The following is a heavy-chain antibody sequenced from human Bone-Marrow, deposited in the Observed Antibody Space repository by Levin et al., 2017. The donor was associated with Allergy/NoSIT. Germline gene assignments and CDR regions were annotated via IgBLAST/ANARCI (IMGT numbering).Heavy chain of an antibody. Sequence: GGSLRLSCAASGFTFSSYAMHWVRQAPGKGLEWVAVISYDGSNKYYADSVKGRFTISRDNSKNTLYLQMNSLRAEDTAVYYCARGEIVVVPAARGLGYNWFDPWGQGTLVTVSS. CDR3: ARGEIVVVPAARGLGYNWFDP. J-gene: IGHJ5*02. D-gene: IGHD2-2*01. CDR2: ISYDGSNK. V-gene: IGHV3-30*04. CDR1: GFTFSSYA.